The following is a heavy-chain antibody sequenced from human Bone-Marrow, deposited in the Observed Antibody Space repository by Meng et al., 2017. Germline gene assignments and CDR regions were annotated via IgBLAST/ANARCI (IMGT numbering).Heavy chain of an antibody. Sequence: QVQLRESGPGMVMPSGTRALTCAVSGGSSSRSSWWSWVRQPPGKGLESIAEIYHSESTNYNPSLKSRVTISVDMTKNRFSLKLRSVTAADTAVYYCARRVSGSGLTTDWFDPWGQRTLFTVSS. CDR3: ARRVSGSGLTTDWFDP. J-gene: IGHJ5*02. D-gene: IGHD4-17*01. CDR1: GGSSSRSSW. V-gene: IGHV4-4*02. CDR2: IYHSEST.